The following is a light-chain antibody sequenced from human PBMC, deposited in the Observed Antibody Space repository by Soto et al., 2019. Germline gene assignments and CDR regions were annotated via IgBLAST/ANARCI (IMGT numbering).Light chain of an antibody. CDR3: QHYDRAPMWT. J-gene: IGKJ1*01. CDR2: STS. V-gene: IGKV3-20*01. Sequence: EIVLTQSPATLSFSPGERATLSCRASQSVGDTYLAWYQQKPGQAPRLLMYSTSIRATGIPDRFSGSGSGTDFTLTISRLDPEDFAVYYCQHYDRAPMWTFGQGTKGDI. CDR1: QSVGDTY.